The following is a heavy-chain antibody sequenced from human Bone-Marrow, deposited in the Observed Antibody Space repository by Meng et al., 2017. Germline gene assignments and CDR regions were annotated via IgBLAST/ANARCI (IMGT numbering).Heavy chain of an antibody. D-gene: IGHD6-6*01. J-gene: IGHJ4*02. CDR3: ARAIATRPDVFDY. CDR2: ISYSGST. Sequence: QVQLQDSGPVLVHPSETLSLTCTVSSGSINSYFWSWIRQPPGKGPEWIGYISYSGSTNYNPSLKSRVTISVDTSKNQFSLKLSSVTAADTAVYYCARAIATRPDVFDYWGQGTLVTVSS. CDR1: SGSINSYF. V-gene: IGHV4-59*01.